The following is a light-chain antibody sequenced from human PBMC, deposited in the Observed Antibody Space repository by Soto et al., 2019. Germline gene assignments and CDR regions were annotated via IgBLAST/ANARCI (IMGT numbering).Light chain of an antibody. CDR2: GAF. Sequence: EIVMTQSPATLSVSPGERATLPCRASQSVNSNLAWYQQKPGQPPRLLIYGAFTRATGIPARFSGSGSGTEFTLTISSLQSEDFAVYYCQQYSSWPLTFGGGTKVEIK. V-gene: IGKV3-15*01. CDR3: QQYSSWPLT. CDR1: QSVNSN. J-gene: IGKJ4*01.